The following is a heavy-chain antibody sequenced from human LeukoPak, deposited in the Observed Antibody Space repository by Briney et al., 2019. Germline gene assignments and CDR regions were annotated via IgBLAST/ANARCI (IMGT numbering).Heavy chain of an antibody. D-gene: IGHD5-12*01. V-gene: IGHV1-18*04. CDR2: ISAYNGNT. CDR1: GYTFTSYG. Sequence: GASVNVACKASGYTFTSYGISWVRQVPGQGLEWMGWISAYNGNTNYAQKLQGRVTMTTDTSTSTAYMELRSLRSDDTAVYYCARVVADFDDAFDIWGQGTMVTVSS. CDR3: ARVVADFDDAFDI. J-gene: IGHJ3*02.